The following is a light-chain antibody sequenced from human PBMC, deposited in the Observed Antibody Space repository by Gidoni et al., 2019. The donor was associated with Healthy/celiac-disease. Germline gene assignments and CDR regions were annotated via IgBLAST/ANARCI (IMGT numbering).Light chain of an antibody. V-gene: IGKV2-28*01. Sequence: IVMPQSPLSLPVTPGEPASISCRSSQSLLHSNGYNYLDWYLQKPGQSPQLLIYLGSTRASGVPDRFSGSGSGTDFTLKISRVEAEDVGVYYCMQALQTPLTFGGGTKVEIK. J-gene: IGKJ4*01. CDR3: MQALQTPLT. CDR2: LGS. CDR1: QSLLHSNGYNY.